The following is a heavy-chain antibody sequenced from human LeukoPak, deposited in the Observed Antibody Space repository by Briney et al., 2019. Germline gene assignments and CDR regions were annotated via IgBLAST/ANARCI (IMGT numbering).Heavy chain of an antibody. CDR3: ARVYSGSNIDY. Sequence: ASVKVSCKASGYTFTSYGISWVRQAPGQGLEWMGWMNPNSGNTGYAQKFQGRVTMTRNTSISTAYMELSSLRSEDTAVYYCARVYSGSNIDYWGQGTLVTVSS. D-gene: IGHD1-26*01. J-gene: IGHJ4*02. V-gene: IGHV1-8*02. CDR1: GYTFTSYG. CDR2: MNPNSGNT.